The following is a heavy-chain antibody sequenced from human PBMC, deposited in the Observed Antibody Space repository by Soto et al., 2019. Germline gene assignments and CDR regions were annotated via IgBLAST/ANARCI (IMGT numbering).Heavy chain of an antibody. J-gene: IGHJ6*01. CDR1: GGCISSGGYY. CDR2: IYYSGST. D-gene: IGHD5-18*01. V-gene: IGHV4-31*03. CDR3: ARDVLICRYRYRSNYYHYGMD. Sequence: SENPSLACTVSGGCISSGGYYWSWIRQHTGKGLEWIGYIYYSGSTYYNPSLKSRVTISVDTSKNQFSLKLSSVTAADTAVYYCARDVLICRYRYRSNYYHYGMD.